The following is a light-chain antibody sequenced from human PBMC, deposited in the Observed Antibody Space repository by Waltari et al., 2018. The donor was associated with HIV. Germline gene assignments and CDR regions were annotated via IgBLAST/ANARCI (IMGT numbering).Light chain of an antibody. CDR2: DNR. Sequence: QSVLTQPPSVSGSPGQRVTISCTGSNSNIGAGYDAHWYQQLPGSAPKLLMFDNRKRPSGVPDRFSGSKSGTSASLVITGLQAADEAVYYCQSYDNSLSNVVFGGGTKLIVL. CDR1: NSNIGAGYD. CDR3: QSYDNSLSNVV. J-gene: IGLJ2*01. V-gene: IGLV1-40*01.